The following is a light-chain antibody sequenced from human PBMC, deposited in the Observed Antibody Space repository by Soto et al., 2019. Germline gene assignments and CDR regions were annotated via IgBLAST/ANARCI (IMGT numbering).Light chain of an antibody. CDR3: QQHRVWSLS. CDR1: QSVRSN. Sequence: EIVMTQSPATLSVAPGERATLFCRASQSVRSNFLAWYQQNPGQAPRLFIYGASTRATGVPARFSGSGSGPEFTLTIISLQSEDFACYYCQQHRVWSLSSGGENTVEIK. CDR2: GAS. V-gene: IGKV3-15*01. J-gene: IGKJ4*01.